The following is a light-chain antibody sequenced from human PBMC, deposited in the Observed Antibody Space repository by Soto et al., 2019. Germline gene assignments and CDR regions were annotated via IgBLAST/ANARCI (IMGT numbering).Light chain of an antibody. V-gene: IGKV3-15*01. CDR3: QQYNNWPRT. CDR2: GAS. Sequence: EIVMTQSRATLSVSPGERAILSCGASQGVSSNLAWYQQKPGQAPRLLIYGASTRATGIPARFSGSGSGTEFTLTISSLQSEDFAVYYCQQYNNWPRTFGQGTQVEIK. J-gene: IGKJ1*01. CDR1: QGVSSN.